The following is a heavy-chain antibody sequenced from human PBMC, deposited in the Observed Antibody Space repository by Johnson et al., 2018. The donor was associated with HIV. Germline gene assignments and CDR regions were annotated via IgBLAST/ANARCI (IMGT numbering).Heavy chain of an antibody. V-gene: IGHV3-23*04. J-gene: IGHJ3*02. D-gene: IGHD3-22*01. CDR1: GVTFSSYA. Sequence: VQLVESGGGLVQPGGSLRLSCAASGVTFSSYAMSWVRQAPGKGLERVSVISGSGGCTYYADSVKGRFTISRDNSKNTLYLQMNSLRAEDTAVYYCGGSYYYDSSGYYARNAFDIWGQGTMVTVSS. CDR2: ISGSGGCT. CDR3: GGSYYYDSSGYYARNAFDI.